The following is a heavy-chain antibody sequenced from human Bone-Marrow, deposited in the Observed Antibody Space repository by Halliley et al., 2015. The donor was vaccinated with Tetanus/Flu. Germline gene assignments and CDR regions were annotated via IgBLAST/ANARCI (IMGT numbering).Heavy chain of an antibody. V-gene: IGHV5-51*03. Sequence: QLVQSGAEVKKPGESLKISCKGSGYSFTNYWIGWVRQMPGKGLEWMGIIYPGDSDATYSPSFRGQVTISADMSINTAYLQWSSLKASDTAIYFCARGGWELRNFDYWGQGTLVTVSS. J-gene: IGHJ4*02. CDR2: IYPGDSDA. D-gene: IGHD3-10*01. CDR3: ARGGWELRNFDY. CDR1: GYSFTNYW.